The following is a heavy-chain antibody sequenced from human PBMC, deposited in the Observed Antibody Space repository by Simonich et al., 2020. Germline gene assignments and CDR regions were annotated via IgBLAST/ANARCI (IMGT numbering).Heavy chain of an antibody. CDR3: AREGAGNDAFDI. CDR2: ISYNGRNK. D-gene: IGHD1-26*01. J-gene: IGHJ3*02. CDR1: GFTFSSYA. V-gene: IGHV3-30*07. Sequence: QVQLVESGGGVVQPGRSLRLSCAASGFTFSSYAMHWVRQAPGKGREWVAVISYNGRNKNYADSVKGRFTISRDNSKNTLDLQMNSLRAEDTAVYYCAREGAGNDAFDIWGQGTMVTVSS.